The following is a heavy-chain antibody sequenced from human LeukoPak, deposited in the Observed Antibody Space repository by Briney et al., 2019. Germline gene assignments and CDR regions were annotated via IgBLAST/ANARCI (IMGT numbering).Heavy chain of an antibody. CDR1: GGSISSYY. Sequence: SETLSLTCTVSGGSISSYYWSWIRQPPGKGLEWIGYIYYSGSTNYNPSLKSRVTISVDTSKNQFSLKVTSVTAADTAVYYCARGTYFSSGSYLDYWGQGTLVTVSS. J-gene: IGHJ4*02. CDR2: IYYSGST. V-gene: IGHV4-59*08. CDR3: ARGTYFSSGSYLDY. D-gene: IGHD3-10*01.